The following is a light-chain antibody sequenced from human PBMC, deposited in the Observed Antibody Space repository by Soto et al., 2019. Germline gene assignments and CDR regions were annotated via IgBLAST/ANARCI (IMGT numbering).Light chain of an antibody. Sequence: DIQMTQSPSTLSGSVGDRVTITCRASQTISSWLAWYQQKPGKAPKLLIYKASTLKSGVPSRFSGSGSGTEFTLTISSLQPDDFATYYCQQGYSFPVTFGGGTKVEIK. V-gene: IGKV1-5*03. CDR1: QTISSW. J-gene: IGKJ4*01. CDR2: KAS. CDR3: QQGYSFPVT.